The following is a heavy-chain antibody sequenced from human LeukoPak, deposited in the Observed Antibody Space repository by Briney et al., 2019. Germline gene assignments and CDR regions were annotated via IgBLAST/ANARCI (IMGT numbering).Heavy chain of an antibody. CDR1: GFTFSDYY. Sequence: GGSLRLSCAASGFTFSDYYMNWVPQAPGKGLEWVSSISSSSTIYYADSVKGRFTISRDNAKNSLYLQMNSLRAEDTAVYYWAKHYGSGVLRGAFDIWGQGTMVTVSS. V-gene: IGHV3-69-1*01. D-gene: IGHD3-10*01. J-gene: IGHJ3*02. CDR2: ISSSSTI. CDR3: AKHYGSGVLRGAFDI.